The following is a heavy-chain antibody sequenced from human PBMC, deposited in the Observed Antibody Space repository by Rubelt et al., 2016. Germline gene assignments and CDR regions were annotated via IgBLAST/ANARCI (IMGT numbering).Heavy chain of an antibody. V-gene: IGHV4-31*01. J-gene: IGHJ6*02. D-gene: IGHD6-13*01. CDR3: ARAGIAAAGYYYYGMDV. CDR1: GGSISSGGYY. Sequence: QLQLQESGPGLVKPSQTLSLTCTVSGGSISSGGYYWSWIRQHPGKGLEWIGYIYYSGGTHTNPPLNSEVTIPVDTSKNQFSRKLSSGTAAETAVYYCARAGIAAAGYYYYGMDVWGQGTTVTVSS. CDR2: IYYSGGT.